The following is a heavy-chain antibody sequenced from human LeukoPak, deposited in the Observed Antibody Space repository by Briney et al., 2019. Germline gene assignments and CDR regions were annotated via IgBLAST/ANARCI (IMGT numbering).Heavy chain of an antibody. Sequence: GGSLRLSCAASGFTFTDYWMTWVRQVPGRGLEWVANIHKAGTESYYVDSVKGRFAISRDNAKNSLYLQLSSLRVDDTAVYYCARVGTWELQRVFDYWGQGTLVTVS. J-gene: IGHJ4*02. V-gene: IGHV3-7*01. CDR3: ARVGTWELQRVFDY. D-gene: IGHD1-26*01. CDR2: IHKAGTES. CDR1: GFTFTDYW.